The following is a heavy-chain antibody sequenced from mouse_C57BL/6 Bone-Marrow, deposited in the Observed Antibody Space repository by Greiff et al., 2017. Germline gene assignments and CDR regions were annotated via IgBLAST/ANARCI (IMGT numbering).Heavy chain of an antibody. V-gene: IGHV1-50*01. D-gene: IGHD2-1*01. J-gene: IGHJ4*01. CDR2: IDPSDSYT. Sequence: VQLKQPGAELVKPGASVKLSCKASGYTFTSYWMQWVKQRPGQGLEWIGEIDPSDSYTNYNQKFKGKATLTVDTSSSTAYMQLSSLTSEDSAVYYCARRRLWLLHAMDYWGQGTSVTVSS. CDR3: ARRRLWLLHAMDY. CDR1: GYTFTSYW.